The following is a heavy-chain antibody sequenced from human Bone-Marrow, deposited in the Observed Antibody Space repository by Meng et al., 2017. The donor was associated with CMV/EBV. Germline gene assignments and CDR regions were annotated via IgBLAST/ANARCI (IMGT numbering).Heavy chain of an antibody. CDR3: ARNNYFGWGGYFDY. Sequence: GGSLRLSCAASGFTFSSYAMHWVRQAPGKGLEWVAVISYDGSNKYYPDSVKGRLTISRDNSKHTLVLQMNSLRADDTAVYYCARNNYFGWGGYFDYWGQGTLVTVSS. J-gene: IGHJ4*02. V-gene: IGHV3-30*04. D-gene: IGHD3-10*01. CDR2: ISYDGSNK. CDR1: GFTFSSYA.